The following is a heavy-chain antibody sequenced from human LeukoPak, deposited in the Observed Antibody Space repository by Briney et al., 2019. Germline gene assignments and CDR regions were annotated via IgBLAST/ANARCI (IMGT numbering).Heavy chain of an antibody. J-gene: IGHJ4*02. Sequence: GSLRLSCAASGFTFSSYSMNWVRQAPGKGLEWVSSISSSSSYIYYADSVKGRFTISRDNAKNSLYLQMNSLRAEDTAVYYCARDSRGELFAPPDYWGQDTLVTVSS. CDR3: ARDSRGELFAPPDY. CDR2: ISSSSSYI. V-gene: IGHV3-21*01. D-gene: IGHD3-10*01. CDR1: GFTFSSYS.